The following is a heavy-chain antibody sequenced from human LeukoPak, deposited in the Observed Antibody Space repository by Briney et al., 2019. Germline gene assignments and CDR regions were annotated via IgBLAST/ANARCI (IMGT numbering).Heavy chain of an antibody. CDR2: IYYSGST. J-gene: IGHJ5*02. Sequence: SETLSLTCTVSGGSLSSYYWGWIRQPPGKGLEWIGSIYYSGSTYYNPSLKSRVTISVDTSKNQFSLKLSSVTAADTAVYYCARQGGTVTTLTGPEPGGQGTLVTVS. CDR3: ARQGGTVTTLTGPEP. V-gene: IGHV4-39*01. D-gene: IGHD4-17*01. CDR1: GGSLSSYY.